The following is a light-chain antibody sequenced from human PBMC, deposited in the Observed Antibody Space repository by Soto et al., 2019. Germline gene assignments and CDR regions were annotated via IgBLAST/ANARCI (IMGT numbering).Light chain of an antibody. CDR1: QSISSW. CDR3: QHYNSYPWT. Sequence: DIQMTQSPSTLSASVGDRVTITCRASQSISSWLAWYQQEPGKAPKLIIYKASTLRSGVPSRFSGSGSGTEFTLTISSLQPDDFATYYCQHYNSYPWTFGQGTMVESK. J-gene: IGKJ1*01. CDR2: KAS. V-gene: IGKV1-5*03.